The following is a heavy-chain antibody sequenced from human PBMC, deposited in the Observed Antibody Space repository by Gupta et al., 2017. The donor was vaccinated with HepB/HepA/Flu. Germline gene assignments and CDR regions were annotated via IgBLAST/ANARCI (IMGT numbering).Heavy chain of an antibody. J-gene: IGHJ4*02. CDR3: AREERIALAD. Sequence: QVQLVESGGGVVQPGRSLRLSCAASGFVFGCYGIHWVRQAPGKGLEWMALIWYDGSLRHYADSVKGRFTISRDNSKNMAYLEMNSLRADDTAIYYCAREERIALADWGQGTLVTVSS. D-gene: IGHD6-19*01. V-gene: IGHV3-33*01. CDR1: GFVFGCYG. CDR2: IWYDGSLR.